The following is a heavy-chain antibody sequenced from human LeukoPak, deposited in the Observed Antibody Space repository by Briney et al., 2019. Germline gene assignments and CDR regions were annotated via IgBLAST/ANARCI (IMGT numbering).Heavy chain of an antibody. J-gene: IGHJ4*02. CDR1: GGSISSYY. CDR2: IYDRGST. Sequence: SETLSLTCTVSGGSISSYYWSCIRQPPGKGLEWIGNIYDRGSTKYNPSLKSRVTISVDTSKNQFSLRLSSVTAADTAVYYCARGRTFDNWGQGTLVTVSS. V-gene: IGHV4-59*01. CDR3: ARGRTFDN.